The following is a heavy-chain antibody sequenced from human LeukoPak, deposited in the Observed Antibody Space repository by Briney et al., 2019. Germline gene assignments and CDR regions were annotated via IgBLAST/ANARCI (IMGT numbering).Heavy chain of an antibody. CDR1: GFTFDDYG. Sequence: SGGSLRLSCAASGFTFDDYGMSWVRQAPGKGLEWDSGINWNGGSTGYADSVKGRFTISRDNAKNSLYLQMNSLRAEDTALYYCARDGWALGYCSGGSCYIFDYWGQGTLVTVSS. V-gene: IGHV3-20*04. CDR2: INWNGGST. CDR3: ARDGWALGYCSGGSCYIFDY. D-gene: IGHD2-15*01. J-gene: IGHJ4*02.